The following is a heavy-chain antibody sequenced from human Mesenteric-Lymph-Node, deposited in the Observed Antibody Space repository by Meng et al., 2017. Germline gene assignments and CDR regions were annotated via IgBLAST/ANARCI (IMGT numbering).Heavy chain of an antibody. D-gene: IGHD3-22*01. Sequence: SETLSLTCAVYGGSFSGYYWSWIRQPPGKGLEWIGEINHSGSTNYNPSLKSRVTISVDTSKNQFSLKLSSVTAADTAVYYCARVRSYYDSSGYYYFDYWGQGTLVTVSS. CDR3: ARVRSYYDSSGYYYFDY. J-gene: IGHJ4*02. CDR2: INHSGST. CDR1: GGSFSGYY. V-gene: IGHV4-34*01.